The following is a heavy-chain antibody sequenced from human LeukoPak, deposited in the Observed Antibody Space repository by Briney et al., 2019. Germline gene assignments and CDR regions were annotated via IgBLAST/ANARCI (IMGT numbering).Heavy chain of an antibody. CDR1: GITFSSYA. CDR3: ARIRGGWYFDY. CDR2: ISSNGGNT. Sequence: GGSLRLSCAASGITFSSYAMHWVRQAPGKGLESVSSISSNGGNTYYANSVKGRFTISRDNSKNTLYLQMGSLRAEDMAVYYCARIRGGWYFDYWGQGTLVTVSS. D-gene: IGHD6-19*01. V-gene: IGHV3-64*01. J-gene: IGHJ4*02.